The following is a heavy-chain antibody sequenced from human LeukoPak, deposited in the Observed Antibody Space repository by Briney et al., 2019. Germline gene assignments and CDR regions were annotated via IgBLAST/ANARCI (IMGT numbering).Heavy chain of an antibody. CDR2: INIKSGAT. V-gene: IGHV1-2*02. D-gene: IGHD6-13*01. Sequence: ASVKLSCKASGYTVTAFYMHWVRQAAGQGLEGMGWINIKSGATNYAQNFQGRATLKRHTSIRKAYMELSRLRSDETAVYYCARAPRRAAAGYNWLDPWGQGTLVTVS. J-gene: IGHJ5*02. CDR1: GYTVTAFY. CDR3: ARAPRRAAAGYNWLDP.